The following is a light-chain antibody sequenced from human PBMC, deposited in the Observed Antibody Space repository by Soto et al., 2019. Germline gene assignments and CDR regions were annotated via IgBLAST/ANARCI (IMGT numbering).Light chain of an antibody. J-gene: IGKJ1*01. CDR2: GAS. CDR3: QQYNNWHPVT. V-gene: IGKV3-15*01. Sequence: ESVLTQSPGTLSLSPGERATLSFRSSQSVSSSYLAWYQQKPGQAPRLLIYGASTRATGIPASFSGSGSGTEFTLTISSLQYEDFAAYYCQQYNNWHPVTFGQGTKVDIK. CDR1: QSVSSSY.